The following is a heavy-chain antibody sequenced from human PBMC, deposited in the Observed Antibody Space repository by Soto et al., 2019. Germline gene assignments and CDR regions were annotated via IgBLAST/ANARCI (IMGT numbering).Heavy chain of an antibody. CDR1: GYTFTSYD. V-gene: IGHV1-8*01. Sequence: ASVKVSCKASGYTFTSYDINWVRQATGQELEWMGWMNPNSGNTGYAQKFQGRVTMTRNTSISTAYMELSSLRSEDTAVYYCASMGQLVESDAFDIRGQGTMVTVSS. CDR2: MNPNSGNT. J-gene: IGHJ3*02. CDR3: ASMGQLVESDAFDI. D-gene: IGHD6-6*01.